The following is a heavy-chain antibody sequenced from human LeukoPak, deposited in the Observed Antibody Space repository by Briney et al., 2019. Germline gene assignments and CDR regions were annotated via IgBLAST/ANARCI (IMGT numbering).Heavy chain of an antibody. CDR3: ASPELLDKHSFDY. V-gene: IGHV4-39*01. CDR1: GGSISSSSYY. J-gene: IGHJ4*02. CDR2: IYYSGST. Sequence: SETLSLTCTVSGGSISSSSYYWGWIRQPPGKGLEWIGSIYYSGSTYYNPSLKSRVTISVDTSKNQFSLKLSSVTAADTAVYYCASPELLDKHSFDYWGQGTLVTVSS. D-gene: IGHD1-26*01.